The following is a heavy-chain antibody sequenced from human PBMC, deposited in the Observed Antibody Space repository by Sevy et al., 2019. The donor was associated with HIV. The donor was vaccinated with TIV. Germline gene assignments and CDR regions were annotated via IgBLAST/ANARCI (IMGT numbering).Heavy chain of an antibody. J-gene: IGHJ4*02. CDR3: AREKDYYGSDIIKAHDH. CDR1: GFTFDSHH. V-gene: IGHV3-30-3*01. D-gene: IGHD3-10*01. CDR2: LSNDGREE. Sequence: GGSLRLSCLASGFTFDSHHMHWVRQAPGKGLEWVAFLSNDGREEDYADSVKGRFTISRVNSKDTLDLQLNSLRLEDTAVYFCAREKDYYGSDIIKAHDHWGQGTLLTVSS.